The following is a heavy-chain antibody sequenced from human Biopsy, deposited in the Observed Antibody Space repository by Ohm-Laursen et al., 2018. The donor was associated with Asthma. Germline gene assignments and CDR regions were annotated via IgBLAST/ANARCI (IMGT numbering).Heavy chain of an antibody. J-gene: IGHJ4*02. CDR3: ARGTIVAGIDY. CDR2: IFYSGAT. CDR1: GGSVSSDKYY. Sequence: TLSLTCSVSGGSVSSDKYYWSWIRQPPGKGLEWIAYIFYSGATNYNPALKSRVAQSIDTSKSQFSLRLNFLSAADTAVYYCARGTIVAGIDYWGRGTLVTVSS. V-gene: IGHV4-61*01. D-gene: IGHD5-12*01.